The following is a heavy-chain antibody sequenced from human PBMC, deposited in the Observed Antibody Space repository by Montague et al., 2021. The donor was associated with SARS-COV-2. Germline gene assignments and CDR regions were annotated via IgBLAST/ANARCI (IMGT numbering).Heavy chain of an antibody. V-gene: IGHV3-7*01. CDR2: IKEDGSEK. Sequence: SLRLSCAASGFTFSRYWMTWVRQVPGKGLEWVANIKEDGSEKYYVDSVKGRFTISRDNAKNSLSLQMNSLRAEDTAVYYCARTGYFASGNYVWGQGTLVTVSS. CDR3: ARTGYFASGNYV. D-gene: IGHD3-10*01. J-gene: IGHJ4*02. CDR1: GFTFSRYW.